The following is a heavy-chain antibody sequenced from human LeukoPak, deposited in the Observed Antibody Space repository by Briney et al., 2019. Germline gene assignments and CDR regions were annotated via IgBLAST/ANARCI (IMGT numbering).Heavy chain of an antibody. Sequence: GGSLRLSCAASGFTVSSSYMSWVRQAPGKGLEWVSVIYSGGSTYYADSVKGRFTISRDNSKNTLYLQMNSLRAEDTAVYYCARELGSTSYFDYWGQGTLVTVSS. D-gene: IGHD7-27*01. CDR2: IYSGGST. V-gene: IGHV3-66*01. CDR1: GFTVSSSY. CDR3: ARELGSTSYFDY. J-gene: IGHJ4*02.